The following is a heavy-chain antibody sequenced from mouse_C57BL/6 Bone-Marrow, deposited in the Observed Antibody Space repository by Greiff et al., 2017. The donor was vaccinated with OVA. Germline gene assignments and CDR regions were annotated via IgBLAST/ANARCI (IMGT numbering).Heavy chain of an antibody. J-gene: IGHJ4*01. Sequence: QVQLQQPGAELVMPGASVKLSCKASGYTFTSYWMHWVKQRPGQGLEWIGEIDPSDSYTNYNQKFKGKSTLTVDKSSSTAYMQLSSLTSEDSAVYYCARSGGAYSNYYAMDYWGQGTSVTVSS. D-gene: IGHD2-5*01. CDR1: GYTFTSYW. CDR3: ARSGGAYSNYYAMDY. CDR2: IDPSDSYT. V-gene: IGHV1-69*01.